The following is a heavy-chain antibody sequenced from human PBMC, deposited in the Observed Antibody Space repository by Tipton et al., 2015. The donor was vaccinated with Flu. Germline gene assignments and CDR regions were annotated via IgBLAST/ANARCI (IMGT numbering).Heavy chain of an antibody. Sequence: QVQLVQSGAEVKKPGASVKVSCKASGFTFSTYYMHWVRQAPGQGLEWMGLINPSGDTTLYAQKLQGRVTITRDTSTSTVYMELSSLGSEDTAVYYCAREHPGFSPLDAWGQGTLVIVSS. CDR3: AREHPGFSPLDA. CDR2: INPSGDTT. V-gene: IGHV1-46*04. CDR1: GFTFSTYY. D-gene: IGHD5-18*01. J-gene: IGHJ5*02.